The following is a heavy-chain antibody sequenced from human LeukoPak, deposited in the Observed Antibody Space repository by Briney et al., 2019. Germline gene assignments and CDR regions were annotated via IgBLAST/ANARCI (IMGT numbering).Heavy chain of an antibody. V-gene: IGHV3-30*04. CDR3: ARATAHYFYMDV. CDR2: ISYDGSVL. Sequence: GGSLRLSCAASGFTFSSYAMHWVRQAPGKGLEWVSVISYDGSVLYYADSVKGRLTISRDNSKNALYLQMNSLRTEDTAVYYCARATAHYFYMDVWGKGTTVTISS. CDR1: GFTFSSYA. J-gene: IGHJ6*03. D-gene: IGHD2-21*02.